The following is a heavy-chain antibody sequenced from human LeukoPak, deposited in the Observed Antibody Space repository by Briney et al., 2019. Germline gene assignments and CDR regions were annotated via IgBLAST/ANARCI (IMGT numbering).Heavy chain of an antibody. D-gene: IGHD2-15*01. CDR3: ARMDGYCSGGGCYRDAFDI. V-gene: IGHV1-69*06. CDR1: GGTFSSYA. Sequence: SVKVSCKASGGTFSSYAISWVRQAPGQGLEWMGGIIPIFGTANYAQKFQGRVTITADKSTSTAYMELSSLRSEDTAVYYCARMDGYCSGGGCYRDAFDIWGQGTMVTVSS. J-gene: IGHJ3*02. CDR2: IIPIFGTA.